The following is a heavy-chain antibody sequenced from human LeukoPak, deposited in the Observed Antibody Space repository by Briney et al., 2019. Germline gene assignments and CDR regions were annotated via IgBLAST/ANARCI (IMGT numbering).Heavy chain of an antibody. CDR2: IYYSGST. J-gene: IGHJ6*03. Sequence: PSETLSLTCTVSGGSISSHYWSWIRQPPGKGLEWIGYIYYSGSTNYNPSLKSRVTILVDTSKNQFSLKLSSVTAADTAVYYCARGAVTDGYYYYYMDVWGKGTTVTVSS. D-gene: IGHD1-14*01. V-gene: IGHV4-59*11. CDR1: GGSISSHY. CDR3: ARGAVTDGYYYYYMDV.